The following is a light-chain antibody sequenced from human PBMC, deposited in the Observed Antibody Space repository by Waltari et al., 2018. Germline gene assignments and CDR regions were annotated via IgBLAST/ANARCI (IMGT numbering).Light chain of an antibody. CDR1: RAINVATYK. CDR3: MILHNNAVV. CDR2: YRSDSTT. V-gene: IGLV5-45*01. J-gene: IGLJ2*01. Sequence: QAVLTQPASLPPSPGASASPPCLLPRAINVATYKIYWYHQRPGSPTQFLLKYRSDSTTQQGSGVPSRFSGSRDTSANAGILLISGVQSEDEADYYCMILHNNAVVFGGGTKLTVL.